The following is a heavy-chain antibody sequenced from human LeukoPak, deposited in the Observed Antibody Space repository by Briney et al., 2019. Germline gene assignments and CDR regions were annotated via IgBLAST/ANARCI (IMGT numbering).Heavy chain of an antibody. V-gene: IGHV1-2*02. J-gene: IGHJ5*02. D-gene: IGHD3-10*01. CDR3: ARQGMVRGAVNWFDP. Sequence: ASLKVSCKASGYTFTGYYMHWVRQAPRQGLEWMGWINPNSGGTNYAQKCQGRVTMTRDTSISTAYMELSRLRSDDTAVYYCARQGMVRGAVNWFDPWGQGTLVTVSS. CDR1: GYTFTGYY. CDR2: INPNSGGT.